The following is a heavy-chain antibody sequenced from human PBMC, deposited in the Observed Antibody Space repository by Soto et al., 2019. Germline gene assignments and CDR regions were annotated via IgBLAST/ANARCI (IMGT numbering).Heavy chain of an antibody. D-gene: IGHD6-19*01. V-gene: IGHV6-1*01. Sequence: SQTLSITCAISGDSVXSNSAAWNWIRQSPSRGLEWLGRTYYRSKWYNDYAVSVKGRITINPDTSKNQFSLQLNSVTPEDTAMYYRARVLPVAGRFEPWGQGTLVTVSS. CDR3: ARVLPVAGRFEP. J-gene: IGHJ5*02. CDR2: TYYRSKWYN. CDR1: GDSVXSNSAA.